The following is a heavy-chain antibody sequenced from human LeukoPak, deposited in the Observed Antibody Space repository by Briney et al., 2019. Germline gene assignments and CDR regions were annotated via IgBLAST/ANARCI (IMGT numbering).Heavy chain of an antibody. Sequence: PGGSLRLSCAAPGFTVSSNYMSWVRQAPGKGLEWLSGVSPPGGGTYYADSVKGRFTISRDDSKNTLSLQMNSLRVEDTAVYYCARDLAWGAFDYWGQGTLVTVSS. CDR3: ARDLAWGAFDY. J-gene: IGHJ4*02. V-gene: IGHV3-23*01. D-gene: IGHD7-27*01. CDR2: VSPPGGGT. CDR1: GFTVSSNY.